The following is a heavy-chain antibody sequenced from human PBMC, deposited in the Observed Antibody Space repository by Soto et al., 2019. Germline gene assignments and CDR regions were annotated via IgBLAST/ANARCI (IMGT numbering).Heavy chain of an antibody. CDR2: IYYSGST. CDR3: ARVLGYCISTSCPIDY. D-gene: IGHD2-2*01. CDR1: GGSISSSSYY. Sequence: PSETLSLTCTVSGGSISSSSYYWGWIRQPPGKGLEWIGSIYYSGSTYYNPSLKSRVTISVDTSKNQFSLKLSSVTAADTAVYYCARVLGYCISTSCPIDYWGQGTLVTVSS. J-gene: IGHJ4*02. V-gene: IGHV4-39*01.